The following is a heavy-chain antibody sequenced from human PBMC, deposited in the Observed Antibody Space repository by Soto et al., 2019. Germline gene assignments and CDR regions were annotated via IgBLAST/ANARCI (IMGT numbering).Heavy chain of an antibody. CDR3: ARGSVAAAGTDWFDP. Sequence: ASVQVSCKASGYTFTSYDINWVRQATGQGLEWMGWMNPNSGNTGYAQKFQGRVTMTRNTSISTAYMELSSLRSEDTAVYYCARGSVAAAGTDWFDPWGQGTLVTVSS. D-gene: IGHD6-13*01. J-gene: IGHJ5*02. CDR1: GYTFTSYD. CDR2: MNPNSGNT. V-gene: IGHV1-8*01.